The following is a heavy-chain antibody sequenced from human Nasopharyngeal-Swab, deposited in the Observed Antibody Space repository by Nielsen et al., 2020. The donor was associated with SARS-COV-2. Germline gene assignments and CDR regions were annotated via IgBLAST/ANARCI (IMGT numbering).Heavy chain of an antibody. CDR3: AREWDYYGSGSFGAFDI. CDR2: IYSGGST. V-gene: IGHV3-53*01. Sequence: ETLSLTCAASGFTVSSNYMSWVRQAPGKGLEWVSVIYSGGSTYYADSVKGRFTISRDNSKNTLYLQMNSLRAEDTAVYYCAREWDYYGSGSFGAFDIWGQGTMVTVSS. J-gene: IGHJ3*02. CDR1: GFTVSSNY. D-gene: IGHD3-10*01.